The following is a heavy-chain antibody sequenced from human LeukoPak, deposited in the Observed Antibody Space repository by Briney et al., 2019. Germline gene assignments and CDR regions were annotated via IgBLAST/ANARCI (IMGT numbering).Heavy chain of an antibody. CDR3: ARGDYNFDY. D-gene: IGHD4-11*01. J-gene: IGHJ4*02. CDR1: GGSFGHYY. Sequence: SETLSLTCAGYGGSFGHYYWSWIRQPPGRGLEWIGEFNHSGSTNYNPSLKSRVTISVDTSKNQFSLKLSSVTAADTAVYYCARGDYNFDYWGQGTLVTVSS. CDR2: FNHSGST. V-gene: IGHV4-34*01.